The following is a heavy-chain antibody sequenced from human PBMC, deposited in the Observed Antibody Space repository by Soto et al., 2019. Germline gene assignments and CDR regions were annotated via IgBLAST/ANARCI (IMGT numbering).Heavy chain of an antibody. D-gene: IGHD2-2*01. J-gene: IGHJ6*02. Sequence: GESLKISCKGSGYSLNCYWIGWVRQMPGRGLECMGIIYPGDSDTRYSPSFQGQVTISADKSISTAYLQWSSLKASDTAMYYCARNRIEYQLLSRYYYYGMDVWRQGTTVTVSS. V-gene: IGHV5-51*01. CDR3: ARNRIEYQLLSRYYYYGMDV. CDR2: IYPGDSDT. CDR1: GYSLNCYW.